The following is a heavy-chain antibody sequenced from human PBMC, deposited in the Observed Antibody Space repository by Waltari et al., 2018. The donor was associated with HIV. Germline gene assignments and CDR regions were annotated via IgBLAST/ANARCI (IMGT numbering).Heavy chain of an antibody. CDR2: IYHSGST. CDR1: GYSISSGYY. V-gene: IGHV4-38-2*01. J-gene: IGHJ4*02. CDR3: ARGNSYGDDY. Sequence: QVQLQESGPGLVKPSETLSLTCAVSGYSISSGYYWGWIRQPPGKGLEWIGSIYHSGSTYYNPSLKSRVTISVDTSKNQFSLKLSSVTAADTAVYYCARGNSYGDDYWGQGTLVTVSS. D-gene: IGHD5-18*01.